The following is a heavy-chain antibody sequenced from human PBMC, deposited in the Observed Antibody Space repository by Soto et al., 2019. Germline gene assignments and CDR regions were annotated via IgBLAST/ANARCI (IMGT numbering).Heavy chain of an antibody. D-gene: IGHD6-13*01. V-gene: IGHV4-39*07. CDR2: IYYSGST. J-gene: IGHJ5*02. CDR1: GGSISSSIYY. CDR3: ARDGIAADWFDP. Sequence: SETLSLTCTVSGGSISSSIYYWGWIRQPPGKGLEWIGYIYYSGSTYYNPSLKSRVTISVDTSKNQFSLKLSSVTAADTAVYYCARDGIAADWFDPWGQGTLVTVSS.